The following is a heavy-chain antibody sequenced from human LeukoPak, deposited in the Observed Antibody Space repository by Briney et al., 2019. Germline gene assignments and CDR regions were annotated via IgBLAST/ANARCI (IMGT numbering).Heavy chain of an antibody. CDR1: GYTFIGYY. Sequence: ASVKVSCKASGYTFIGYYMHWVRQAPGQGLEWMGWINPNSGVTNYAQKFQDRVTMTRDTSITTAYMELSRLTSDDTAAYYCARENWFDSWGPGTLVSVSS. V-gene: IGHV1-2*02. CDR2: INPNSGVT. CDR3: ARENWFDS. J-gene: IGHJ5*01.